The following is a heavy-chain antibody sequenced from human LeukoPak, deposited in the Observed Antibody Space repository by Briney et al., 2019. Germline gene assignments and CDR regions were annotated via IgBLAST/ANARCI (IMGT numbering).Heavy chain of an antibody. V-gene: IGHV3-74*01. CDR2: INSDGSSI. J-gene: IGHJ5*02. CDR3: ARDQGGDYTSNWFDP. Sequence: PGGSLRLSCAASGFTFSNDWMHWVRQAPGKGLVWVSRINSDGSSISYADSVKGRFTISRDNSKNTLYLQMNSLRAEDTAVYYCARDQGGDYTSNWFDPWGQGTLVTVSS. D-gene: IGHD4-17*01. CDR1: GFTFSNDW.